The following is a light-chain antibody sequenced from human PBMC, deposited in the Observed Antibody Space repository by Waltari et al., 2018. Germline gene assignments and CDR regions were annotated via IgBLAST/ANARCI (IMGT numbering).Light chain of an antibody. V-gene: IGKV3-20*01. Sequence: SCRASQSVSRALAWYQQKPGQAPRLLIFGASNRATGIADRFSGSGSETDFSLTISRLEPEDFAVYYCQHYVRLPATFGRGTKVEIK. CDR3: QHYVRLPAT. CDR1: QSVSRA. CDR2: GAS. J-gene: IGKJ1*01.